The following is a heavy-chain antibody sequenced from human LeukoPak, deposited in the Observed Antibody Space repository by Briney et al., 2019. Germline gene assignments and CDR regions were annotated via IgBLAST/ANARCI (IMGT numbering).Heavy chain of an antibody. D-gene: IGHD2-8*01. Sequence: VASVKVSCKASGYNFISYYMHWVRQAPGQGLEWMGIINPSGGSTSYAQKFQDRVTMTRDTSTSTVYMVLSSLKSEDTAVYYCAREDVVLVDAVRYYYYGMDVWGQGTTVTVSS. V-gene: IGHV1-46*01. CDR3: AREDVVLVDAVRYYYYGMDV. J-gene: IGHJ6*02. CDR2: INPSGGST. CDR1: GYNFISYY.